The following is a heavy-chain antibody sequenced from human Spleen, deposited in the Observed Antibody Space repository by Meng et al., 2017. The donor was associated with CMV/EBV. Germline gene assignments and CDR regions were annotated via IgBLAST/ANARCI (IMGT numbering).Heavy chain of an antibody. CDR2: IIPIVGIP. D-gene: IGHD3-3*01. CDR3: ARDATRRDFWSGYYNY. V-gene: IGHV1-69*10. J-gene: IGHJ4*02. Sequence: SVKVSCKASGGTFSSYAITWVRQAPGQGLEWMGGIIPIVGIPNYAQNFQGRVTITADKSTDTAYMELSSLRSEDTAVYYCARDATRRDFWSGYYNYWGQGTLVTVSS. CDR1: GGTFSSYA.